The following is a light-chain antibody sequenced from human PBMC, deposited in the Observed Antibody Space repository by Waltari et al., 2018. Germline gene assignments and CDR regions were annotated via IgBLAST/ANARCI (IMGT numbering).Light chain of an antibody. CDR2: KES. CDR1: QSISTW. V-gene: IGKV1-5*03. CDR3: QQYNFFPWT. Sequence: DIQMTQSPSSLSASVGDRVTITCRASQSISTWLAWYQQKPGKAPKLLIYKESALENGVTARFSGSGSATDFTLTISGLQTDDFATYFCQQYNFFPWTFGQGTRVEIK. J-gene: IGKJ1*01.